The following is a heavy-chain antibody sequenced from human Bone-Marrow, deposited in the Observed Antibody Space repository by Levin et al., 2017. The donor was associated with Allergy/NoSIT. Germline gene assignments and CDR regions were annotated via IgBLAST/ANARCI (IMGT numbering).Heavy chain of an antibody. D-gene: IGHD2-2*01. CDR2: IYWDDDK. CDR1: GFSLSTSEVG. V-gene: IGHV2-5*02. Sequence: QSGPTLVKPTQTLTLTCTFSGFSLSTSEVGVGWIRQPPGKALEWLALIYWDDDKRYSPSLKSRPTITKDTSKNQVVLTMTNMDPVDTATYYCGRNVVVPAAIPGSYYYYGMDVWGQGTTVTVSS. J-gene: IGHJ6*02. CDR3: GRNVVVPAAIPGSYYYYGMDV.